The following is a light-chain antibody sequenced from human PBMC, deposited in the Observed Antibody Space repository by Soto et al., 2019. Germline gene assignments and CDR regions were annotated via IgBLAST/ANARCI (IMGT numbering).Light chain of an antibody. Sequence: IVLTQSPVSLSLSPGERATLSCRASESIGRSLAWYQQRPGQAPRLLIYDASNRATGIPARFSGSGSGTDFTLTISRLAPEDFADYYCLQRSDWRTFGRGTKVEIK. CDR3: LQRSDWRT. V-gene: IGKV3-11*01. CDR1: ESIGRS. CDR2: DAS. J-gene: IGKJ1*01.